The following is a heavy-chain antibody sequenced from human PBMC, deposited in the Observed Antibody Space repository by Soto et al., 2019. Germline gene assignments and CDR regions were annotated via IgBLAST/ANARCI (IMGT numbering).Heavy chain of an antibody. CDR1: GYSFTSYW. J-gene: IGHJ6*02. CDR3: ARGPITIFGVAPGDYYYGMDV. Sequence: GESLKISCKGSGYSFTSYWISWVRQMPGKGLEWMGRIDPSDSYTNYSPSFQGHVTISADKSSSTAYLQWSSLKASDTAMYYCARGPITIFGVAPGDYYYGMDVWGQGTTGTVSS. V-gene: IGHV5-10-1*01. CDR2: IDPSDSYT. D-gene: IGHD3-3*01.